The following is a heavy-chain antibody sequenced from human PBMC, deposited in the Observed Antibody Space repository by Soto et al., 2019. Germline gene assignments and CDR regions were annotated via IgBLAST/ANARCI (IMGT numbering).Heavy chain of an antibody. CDR2: ISTTVTRT. J-gene: IGHJ4*02. CDR1: GFTFANYG. CDR3: AKFLAGSGGRFDY. V-gene: IGHV3-23*01. Sequence: EVQLLESGGGLVQPGGSLRLSCAASGFTFANYGMGWVRQAPGKGLEWVSSISTTVTRTFYADSVKGRFTISRDNSKDTLYLQMNSLRAEDTATYYCAKFLAGSGGRFDYWGQGTLVTVSS. D-gene: IGHD3-10*01.